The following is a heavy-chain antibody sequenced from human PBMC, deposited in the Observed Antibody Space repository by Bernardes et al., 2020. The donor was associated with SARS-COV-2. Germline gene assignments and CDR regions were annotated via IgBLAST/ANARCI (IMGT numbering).Heavy chain of an antibody. J-gene: IGHJ4*02. CDR3: GRDSDWRRDF. D-gene: IGHD3-9*01. Sequence: GGSLRLSCTASGFTFSAYNMNWVRQAPGKGLECVSFINMYSSDIHYADSVKGRFTISRDNAKNSLYLQMNSLRDEDTAVYYCGRDSDWRRDFWGQGTLVTVSS. V-gene: IGHV3-48*02. CDR1: GFTFSAYN. CDR2: INMYSSDI.